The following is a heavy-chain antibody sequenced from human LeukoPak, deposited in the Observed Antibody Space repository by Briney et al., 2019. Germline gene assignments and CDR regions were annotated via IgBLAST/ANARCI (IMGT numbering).Heavy chain of an antibody. CDR3: ARVFSGSYQFDY. V-gene: IGHV3-73*01. Sequence: GGSLRLSCAASGFTFSGSAMHWVRQASGKGLEWVGRIRSKANSYATAYAASVKGRFTISRDDSKNTAYLQMNSLRAEDTAVYYCARVFSGSYQFDYWGQGTLVTVSS. CDR2: IRSKANSYAT. CDR1: GFTFSGSA. D-gene: IGHD3-10*02. J-gene: IGHJ4*02.